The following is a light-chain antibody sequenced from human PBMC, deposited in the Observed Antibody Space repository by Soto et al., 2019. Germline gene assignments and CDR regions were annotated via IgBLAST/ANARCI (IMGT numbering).Light chain of an antibody. J-gene: IGKJ4*01. CDR2: GTS. Sequence: DIQMTQSPSSLSASVGDRVTITCRARQSISTYLNWYQQKPGKAPKLLIYGTSSLQSGVPPRFSGSGSGTDFTLTISSLQPEDFATYYCQQSYNTPLTFGGGTKVEIK. CDR3: QQSYNTPLT. CDR1: QSISTY. V-gene: IGKV1-39*01.